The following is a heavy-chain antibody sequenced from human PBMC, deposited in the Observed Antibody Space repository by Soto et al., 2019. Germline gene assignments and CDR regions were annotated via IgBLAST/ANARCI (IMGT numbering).Heavy chain of an antibody. Sequence: PSETLSLTCTVSGGSISSGGYYWSWIRRHPGKGLGWIGYIYYSGSTYYNPSLKSRVTISVDTSKNQFSLKLSSVTAADTAVYYCARSKMVRGVMVHLYGMDVWGQGTTVTVSS. J-gene: IGHJ6*02. V-gene: IGHV4-31*03. D-gene: IGHD3-10*01. CDR1: GGSISSGGYY. CDR2: IYYSGST. CDR3: ARSKMVRGVMVHLYGMDV.